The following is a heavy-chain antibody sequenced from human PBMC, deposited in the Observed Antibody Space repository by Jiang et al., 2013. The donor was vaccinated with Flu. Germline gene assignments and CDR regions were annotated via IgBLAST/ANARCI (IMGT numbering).Heavy chain of an antibody. V-gene: IGHV1-2*02. CDR1: GYAFIDYY. CDR2: INPNGGGQ. Sequence: SGAEVKLPGASVRVSCKASGYAFIDYYMHWIRQAPGQGLEWMGWINPNGGGQLSAQKFQGRLTMSRDTSISTVYLELSSLISDDTALYFCARDFGAKSFDYWGQGTLVTVSS. J-gene: IGHJ4*02. CDR3: ARDFGAKSFDY. D-gene: IGHD3-10*01.